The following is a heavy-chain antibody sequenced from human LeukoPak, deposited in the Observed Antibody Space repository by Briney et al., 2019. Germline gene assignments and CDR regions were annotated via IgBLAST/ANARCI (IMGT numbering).Heavy chain of an antibody. J-gene: IGHJ5*02. V-gene: IGHV3-23*01. CDR2: ISGSGGST. Sequence: GGSLRLSCAASGFTFSSYAMSWVRQAPGKGLEWVSAISGSGGSTYYADSVKGRFTISRDNSKNTLYLQMNSLRAEDTAVYYCAKDRTYYYDSSGYNWFDPWGQGTLVTVSS. CDR3: AKDRTYYYDSSGYNWFDP. CDR1: GFTFSSYA. D-gene: IGHD3-22*01.